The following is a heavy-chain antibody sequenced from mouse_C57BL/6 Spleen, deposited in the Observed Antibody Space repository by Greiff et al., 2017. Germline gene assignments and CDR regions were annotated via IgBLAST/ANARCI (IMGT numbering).Heavy chain of an antibody. CDR1: GYAFSSSW. Sequence: QVQLQQSGPELVKPGASVKISCKASGYAFSSSWMNWVKQRPGKGLEWIGRIYPGDGDTNYNGKFKGKATLTADKSSSTAYMQLSSLTSEDSAVYFCAGITTVVAPYYAMDYWGQGTSVTVSS. V-gene: IGHV1-82*01. J-gene: IGHJ4*01. CDR3: AGITTVVAPYYAMDY. CDR2: IYPGDGDT. D-gene: IGHD1-1*01.